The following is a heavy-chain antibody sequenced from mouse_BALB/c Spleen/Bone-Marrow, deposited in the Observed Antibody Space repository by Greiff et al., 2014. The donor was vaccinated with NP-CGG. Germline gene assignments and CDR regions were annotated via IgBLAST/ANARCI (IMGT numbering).Heavy chain of an antibody. J-gene: IGHJ4*01. Sequence: EVKLVESGGDLVKPGGSLKLSCAASGFTFSRYGMSWVRQTPDKRLEWVANISSGGSYTYYPDSVKERFTISRDNAKNTLYLHMSSLKSEDTAMYYCARQYGNLGVMDYWGQGTSVTVSS. CDR1: GFTFSRYG. CDR3: ARQYGNLGVMDY. CDR2: ISSGGSYT. V-gene: IGHV5-6*01. D-gene: IGHD2-1*01.